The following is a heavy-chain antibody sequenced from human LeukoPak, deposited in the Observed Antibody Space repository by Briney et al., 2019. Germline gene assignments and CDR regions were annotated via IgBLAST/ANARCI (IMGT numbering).Heavy chain of an antibody. CDR2: INHSGST. CDR1: GGSFSGYY. J-gene: IGHJ6*02. Sequence: SETLSLTCAVYGGSFSGYYWSWIRQPPGKGLEWIGEINHSGSTNYNPSLKSRVTISVDTSKNQFSLKLSSVTAADTAVYYCARGNGIAAAGTPGYYGMDVWGQGTTVTVSS. CDR3: ARGNGIAAAGTPGYYGMDV. D-gene: IGHD6-13*01. V-gene: IGHV4-34*01.